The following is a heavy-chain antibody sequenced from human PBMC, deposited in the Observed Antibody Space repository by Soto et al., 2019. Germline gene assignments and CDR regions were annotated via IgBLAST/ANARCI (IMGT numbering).Heavy chain of an antibody. Sequence: GGSLRLSCAASGFTFSNYAMSWLRQPPGKGLEWVSAISGSGDRTYYADSVKGRFTISRDNSKNTLYLQMNSLRAEDSAVYYCVKERSGHSYADSLGRGTMVTVSS. J-gene: IGHJ5*01. D-gene: IGHD5-18*01. CDR2: ISGSGDRT. CDR3: VKERSGHSYADS. V-gene: IGHV3-23*01. CDR1: GFTFSNYA.